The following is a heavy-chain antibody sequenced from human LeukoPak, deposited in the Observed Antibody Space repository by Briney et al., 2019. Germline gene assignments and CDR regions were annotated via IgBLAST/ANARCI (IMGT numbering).Heavy chain of an antibody. CDR1: AYPFISYG. CDR3: SRVFYFYDTSGPQYSFDY. Sequence: ASVKISSKTSAYPFISYGLSWVRHAPGQGLEWMGWIIAYNGDTNNAQRLHGRVTITTDTSTTTAYMELRSLRSDDTAVHYCSRVFYFYDTSGPQYSFDYWGQGTLVTVSS. J-gene: IGHJ4*02. V-gene: IGHV1-18*04. D-gene: IGHD3-22*01. CDR2: IIAYNGDT.